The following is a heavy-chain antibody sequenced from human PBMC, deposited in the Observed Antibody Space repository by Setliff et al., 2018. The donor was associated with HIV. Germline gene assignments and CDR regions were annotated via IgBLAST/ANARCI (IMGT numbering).Heavy chain of an antibody. J-gene: IGHJ4*02. CDR1: GGSISSSSCY. D-gene: IGHD1-20*01. CDR3: ARGVTGTTGGKGIFDY. Sequence: SETLSLTCTVSGGSISSSSCYWGWIRQPPGKGLEWIGSIYYSGSTYYNPSLKSRVTISVDTSKNQFSLKLSSVTAADTAVYYCARGVTGTTGGKGIFDYWGQGTLVTVSS. CDR2: IYYSGST. V-gene: IGHV4-39*01.